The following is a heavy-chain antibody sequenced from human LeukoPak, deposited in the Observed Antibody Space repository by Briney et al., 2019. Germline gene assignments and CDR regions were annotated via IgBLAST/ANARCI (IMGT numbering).Heavy chain of an antibody. J-gene: IGHJ4*02. CDR1: GYSISSGYY. Sequence: SETLSLTCAVSGYSISSGYYWGWIRQPPGKGLEWIGSIYHSGSTYYNPSLKSRVTISVDTSKNQFSLKLSSVTAGDTAGYYCARQWGGGSIAVAGTQGCFDYWGQGTLVTVSS. V-gene: IGHV4-38-2*01. CDR2: IYHSGST. D-gene: IGHD6-19*01. CDR3: ARQWGGGSIAVAGTQGCFDY.